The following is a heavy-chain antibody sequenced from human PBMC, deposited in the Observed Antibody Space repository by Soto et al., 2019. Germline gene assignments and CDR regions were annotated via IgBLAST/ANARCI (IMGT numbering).Heavy chain of an antibody. V-gene: IGHV1-69*01. CDR2: IIPIFGTA. D-gene: IGHD1-26*01. CDR1: GGTFSSYS. Sequence: QVQLVQSGAEVKKPGSSVKVSCKASGGTFSSYSINWVRQAPGQGLEWMGEIIPIFGTANYSQKFQGRVTITEDESTSTDYMELSSLSPEDTAVYYCARDGGRHSGGIDYWGQGTLVTVSS. CDR3: ARDGGRHSGGIDY. J-gene: IGHJ4*02.